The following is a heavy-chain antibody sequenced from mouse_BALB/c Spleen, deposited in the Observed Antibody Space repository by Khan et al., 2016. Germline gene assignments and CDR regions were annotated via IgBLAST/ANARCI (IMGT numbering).Heavy chain of an antibody. Sequence: VPLQQSGAELVKPGASVKLSCTASGFNIKDTYMHWVKQRPEQGLEWIGRIDPANGNTKYDPKFQGKATITADTSSNTAYLQLSSLTSEDTAVYYCARGATVDFDYWGQGTTLTVSS. CDR3: ARGATVDFDY. V-gene: IGHV14-3*02. CDR2: IDPANGNT. CDR1: GFNIKDTY. D-gene: IGHD1-1*01. J-gene: IGHJ2*01.